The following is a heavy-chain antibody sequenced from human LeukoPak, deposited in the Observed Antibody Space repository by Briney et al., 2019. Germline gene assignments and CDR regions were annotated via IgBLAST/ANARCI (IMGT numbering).Heavy chain of an antibody. D-gene: IGHD3-3*01. J-gene: IGHJ3*02. V-gene: IGHV3-53*01. CDR1: EFTVSSTY. Sequence: PGGSLRLSCAAPEFTVSSTYITWLRQAPGKGLEWVSVIYPGGNALYADSVKGRFTISRDISKNIVYLQINNLRVEDTAVYYCARDRRSGLGHAFDIWGQGTVVTVSS. CDR2: IYPGGNA. CDR3: ARDRRSGLGHAFDI.